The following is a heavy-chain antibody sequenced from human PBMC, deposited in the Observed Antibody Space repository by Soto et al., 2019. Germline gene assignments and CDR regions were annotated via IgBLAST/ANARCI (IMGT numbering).Heavy chain of an antibody. D-gene: IGHD4-17*01. J-gene: IGHJ4*02. CDR3: AKVRRGDGDYHY. Sequence: EVQLLESGGGLVQPGGSLRLSCAASGFTFSSYAMSWVRQAPGKGLEWVSAISGSGGSTYYADSVKGRFTISRDTSKNTLYLQMNSLRAEDTAVYYCAKVRRGDGDYHYWSQGTLVTVSS. CDR2: ISGSGGST. CDR1: GFTFSSYA. V-gene: IGHV3-23*01.